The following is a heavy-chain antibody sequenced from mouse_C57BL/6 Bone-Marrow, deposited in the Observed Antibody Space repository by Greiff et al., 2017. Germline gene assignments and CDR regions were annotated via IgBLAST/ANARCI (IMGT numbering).Heavy chain of an antibody. CDR1: GYTFTNYW. Sequence: VQLQQPGAELVKPGASVKLSCKASGYTFTNYWMHWVTQRPGQGLEWIGMMHPNGGSPDYNEKFTSEATLSVDKSSRTAYMELSSLTSADSAVYYCARSYDYDDYTIDYGGQGTSVTVSS. D-gene: IGHD2-4*01. J-gene: IGHJ4*01. CDR2: MHPNGGSP. CDR3: ARSYDYDDYTIDY. V-gene: IGHV1-64*01.